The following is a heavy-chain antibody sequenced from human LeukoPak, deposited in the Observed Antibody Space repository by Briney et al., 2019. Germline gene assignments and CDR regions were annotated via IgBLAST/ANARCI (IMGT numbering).Heavy chain of an antibody. V-gene: IGHV3-30*04. Sequence: PGGSLRLSCVASRFAFSRYAMHWVRQAPGKGLEWVTAISYDGSNKYYTDSVKGRFSISRDDSKNTLYLEMNSLTIEDTAMYYCARAPTGMDVWGQGTTVIVS. CDR1: RFAFSRYA. CDR2: ISYDGSNK. CDR3: ARAPTGMDV. J-gene: IGHJ6*02.